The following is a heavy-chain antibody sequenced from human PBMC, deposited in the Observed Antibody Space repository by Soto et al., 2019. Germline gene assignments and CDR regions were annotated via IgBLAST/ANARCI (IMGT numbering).Heavy chain of an antibody. V-gene: IGHV1-24*01. D-gene: IGHD3-22*01. CDR1: GYTLTELS. J-gene: IGHJ4*02. Sequence: ASVKVSCKVSGYTLTELSMYWVRQAPGQGLEWMGGFDPEDGETIYAQKFQGRVTMTEDTSTDTAYMELSSLRSEDTAVYYCATGGPYYYDSSGQFDYWGQGTLVTVSS. CDR3: ATGGPYYYDSSGQFDY. CDR2: FDPEDGET.